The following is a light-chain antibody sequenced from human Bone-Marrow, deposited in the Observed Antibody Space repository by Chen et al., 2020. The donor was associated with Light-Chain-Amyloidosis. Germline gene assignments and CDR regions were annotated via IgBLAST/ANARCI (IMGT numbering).Light chain of an antibody. CDR3: QVWDRSRERPM. V-gene: IGLV3-21*02. Sequence: SYVLTQPSSVSVAPGQTATIACGGNNIGSTSVHWYQQTPGQAPLLVVYYDSDRPSGIPERLSDSHSGNTGTLNISRVEAGDEDDYYCQVWDRSRERPMFGGGTKLTVL. CDR1: NIGSTS. J-gene: IGLJ3*02. CDR2: YDS.